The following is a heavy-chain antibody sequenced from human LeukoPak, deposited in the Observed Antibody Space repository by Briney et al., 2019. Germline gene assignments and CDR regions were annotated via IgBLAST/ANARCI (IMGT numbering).Heavy chain of an antibody. CDR3: ARVRIAAAGTKMDYLDY. J-gene: IGHJ4*02. Sequence: SETLSLTCTVSGGSISSDSYYWAWIRQPPGKGLEWIASIYYSGSTYYNPSLKSRVTISVDTSKNQFSLKLSSVTAADTAVYYCARVRIAAAGTKMDYLDYWGQGTLVTVSS. CDR1: GGSISSDSYY. D-gene: IGHD6-13*01. CDR2: IYYSGST. V-gene: IGHV4-39*07.